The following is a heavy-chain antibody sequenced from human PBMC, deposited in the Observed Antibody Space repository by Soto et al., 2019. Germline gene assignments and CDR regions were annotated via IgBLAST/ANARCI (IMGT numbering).Heavy chain of an antibody. Sequence: ASVKVSCKASGYTFTSYGISWVRQAPGQGLEWMGWISAYNGNTNYAQKLQGRVTMTTDTSTSTAYMELRSLRSDDTAVYYCARDFPVYYDSSGRLGGVDYWGQGTLVIVSS. CDR2: ISAYNGNT. V-gene: IGHV1-18*01. J-gene: IGHJ4*02. D-gene: IGHD3-22*01. CDR1: GYTFTSYG. CDR3: ARDFPVYYDSSGRLGGVDY.